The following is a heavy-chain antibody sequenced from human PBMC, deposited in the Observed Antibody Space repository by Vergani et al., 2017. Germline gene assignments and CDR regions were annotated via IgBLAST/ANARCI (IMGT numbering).Heavy chain of an antibody. J-gene: IGHJ4*02. CDR3: ATGAGPFDI. Sequence: QVQLQQWGAGVVKPSGTLSLTCAVFGESFSSFYWSWIRQPPGKGLEWIGEINNDGHTNYNPSLESRVTVSRDTAKNQFSLKLTSVTAADTAVYYCATGAGPFDIWGQGTRVTVSS. CDR2: INNDGHT. CDR1: GESFSSFY. D-gene: IGHD7-27*01. V-gene: IGHV4-34*02.